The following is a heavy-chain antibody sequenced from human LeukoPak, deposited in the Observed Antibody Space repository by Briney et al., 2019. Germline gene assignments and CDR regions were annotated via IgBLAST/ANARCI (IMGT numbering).Heavy chain of an antibody. V-gene: IGHV1-2*06. CDR1: GYSLTGYH. D-gene: IGHD2-2*01. CDR2: INPNSGDT. CDR3: ARDYCSSTSCLFDY. Sequence: GASVKVSCKASGYSLTGYHMHWVRQAPGQGLEWMGRINPNSGDTNYAQKFQGRVTVTRDTSISTAYMELSRLRSDDTAVYYCARDYCSSTSCLFDYWGQGTLVTVSS. J-gene: IGHJ4*02.